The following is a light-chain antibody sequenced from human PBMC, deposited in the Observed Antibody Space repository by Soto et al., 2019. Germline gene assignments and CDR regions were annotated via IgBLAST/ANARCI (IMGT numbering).Light chain of an antibody. CDR1: RSISSW. CDR2: DAS. J-gene: IGKJ1*01. V-gene: IGKV1-5*01. Sequence: DIQMTQSPSSLSASVGDRVTITCRARRSISSWLAWYQQKPGKAPKLLIYDASNLESGVPSRFSGSGSGTEFTLTISSLQPDGFATYYCQQYDSYSWTFGQGTKVDIK. CDR3: QQYDSYSWT.